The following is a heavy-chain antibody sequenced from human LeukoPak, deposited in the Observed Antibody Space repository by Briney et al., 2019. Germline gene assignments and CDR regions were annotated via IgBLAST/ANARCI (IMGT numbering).Heavy chain of an antibody. CDR1: GFTFSSYW. V-gene: IGHV3-74*01. CDR3: ARDGGWFGELLQDAFDI. Sequence: PGGSLRLSCAASGFTFSSYWMHWVRQAPGKGLVWVSRINSDGSSTSYADSVKGRFTISRDNAKNSLYLQMNSLRAEDTAVYYCARDGGWFGELLQDAFDIWGQGTMVTVSS. J-gene: IGHJ3*02. D-gene: IGHD3-10*01. CDR2: INSDGSST.